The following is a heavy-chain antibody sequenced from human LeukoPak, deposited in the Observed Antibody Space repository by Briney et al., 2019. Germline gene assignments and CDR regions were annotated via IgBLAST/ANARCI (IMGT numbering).Heavy chain of an antibody. D-gene: IGHD3-3*01. J-gene: IGHJ6*02. V-gene: IGHV3-33*06. CDR2: IWYDGSNK. CDR1: GFTFSSYG. CDR3: AKGITVGVAARYYYYGMDV. Sequence: GGSLRLSCAASGFTFSSYGMHWVRQAPGKGLEWVAVIWYDGSNKYYADSVKGRFTISRDNSKNTLYLQMNSLRAEDTAVYYCAKGITVGVAARYYYYGMDVWGQGTTVTVSS.